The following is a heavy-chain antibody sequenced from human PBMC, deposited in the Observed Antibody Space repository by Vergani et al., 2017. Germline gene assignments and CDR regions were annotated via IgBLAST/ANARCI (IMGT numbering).Heavy chain of an antibody. V-gene: IGHV1-69*02. CDR2: LIPILGIA. CDR1: GGPFSSYT. D-gene: IGHD4-17*01. CDR3: ASRETLTVTMGYYYYGMDV. Sequence: VQLVQSGAEVKKPGSSVKVSCKASGGPFSSYTISWVRQAPGQGLEWMGRLIPILGIANYAQEFKGRVTITADKSTSTAYIELSSLRSEDTAVYYCASRETLTVTMGYYYYGMDVWGQGTTVTVSS. J-gene: IGHJ6*02.